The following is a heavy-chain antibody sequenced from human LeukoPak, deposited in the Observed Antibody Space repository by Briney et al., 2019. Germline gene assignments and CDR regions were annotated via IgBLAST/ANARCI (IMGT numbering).Heavy chain of an antibody. D-gene: IGHD6-19*01. CDR3: ARLAVAGRHDY. V-gene: IGHV3-48*03. J-gene: IGHJ4*02. Sequence: GGSLRLSCAASGFTFSSYEMNWVRQAPGKGLEWVSYISSSGSTIYYADSVKGRFTISRDNSKNTLYLQMNSLRAEDTAVYYCARLAVAGRHDYWGQGTLVTVSS. CDR1: GFTFSSYE. CDR2: ISSSGSTI.